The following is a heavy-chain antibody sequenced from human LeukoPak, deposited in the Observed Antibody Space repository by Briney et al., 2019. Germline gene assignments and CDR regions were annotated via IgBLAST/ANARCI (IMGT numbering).Heavy chain of an antibody. V-gene: IGHV7-4-1*02. D-gene: IGHD3-3*01. CDR2: INTNTGNP. CDR1: GYTFTSYA. CDR3: ATTGGLLDVTLFGVVT. J-gene: IGHJ5*02. Sequence: ASVKVSCKASGYTFTSYAMNWVRQAPGQGLEWMGWINTNTGNPTYAQGFTGRFVFSLDTSVSTAYLQISSLKAEDTAVYYCATTGGLLDVTLFGVVTWGQGTLVTVSS.